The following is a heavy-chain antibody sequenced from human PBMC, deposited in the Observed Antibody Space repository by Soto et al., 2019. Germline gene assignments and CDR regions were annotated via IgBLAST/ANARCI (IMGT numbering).Heavy chain of an antibody. CDR1: GFTFSSYG. CDR3: ARDLELGDGDYACGY. CDR2: IWYDGSNK. J-gene: IGHJ4*02. Sequence: QVQLVESGGGVVQPGRSLRLSCAASGFTFSSYGMHWVRQAPGKGLEWVAVIWYDGSNKYYADSVKGRFTISRDKSKNTLYLQMNSLRAEDTAVYYCARDLELGDGDYACGYWGQGTLVTVSS. D-gene: IGHD4-17*01. V-gene: IGHV3-33*01.